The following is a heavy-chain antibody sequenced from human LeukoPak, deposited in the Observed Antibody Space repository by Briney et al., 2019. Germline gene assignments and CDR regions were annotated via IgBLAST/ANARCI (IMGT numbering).Heavy chain of an antibody. Sequence: ASVKVSCMASGYTFTGYYMHWVRQAPGQGREWMGWINPNSGGTNYAQKLQGRVTMTRDTPISQAYMELNRLRADVTAEYYCAREPITRTTDGIYYWGQGTLVTVSS. J-gene: IGHJ4*02. CDR2: INPNSGGT. CDR3: AREPITRTTDGIYY. D-gene: IGHD1-7*01. CDR1: GYTFTGYY. V-gene: IGHV1-2*02.